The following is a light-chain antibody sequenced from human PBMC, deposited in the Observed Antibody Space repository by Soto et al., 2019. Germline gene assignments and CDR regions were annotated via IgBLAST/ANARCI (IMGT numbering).Light chain of an antibody. CDR3: QQYNNWPPIT. J-gene: IGKJ5*01. Sequence: EVVLTQSPGILSLSPGQRVTLSCRASQSVSSYLAWYQQKPGQAPRLLIYGASTRATGIPARFSGSGSGTEFTLTISSLQSEDFAVYYCQQYNNWPPITFGQGTRLEIK. CDR2: GAS. CDR1: QSVSSY. V-gene: IGKV3-15*01.